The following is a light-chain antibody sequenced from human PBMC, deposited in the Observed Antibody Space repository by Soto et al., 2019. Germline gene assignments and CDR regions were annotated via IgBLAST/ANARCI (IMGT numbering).Light chain of an antibody. Sequence: EIVLTQSPGTLSLSPGERATLSCRASHSISSTYLAWYQQKPGQAPRLLIYGASSRATGIPDRFSGSGSGPDFPLTISRLEPEDFAVYYCQQYGSSPPYTFGQGTNLEIK. V-gene: IGKV3-20*01. CDR1: HSISSTY. CDR3: QQYGSSPPYT. CDR2: GAS. J-gene: IGKJ2*01.